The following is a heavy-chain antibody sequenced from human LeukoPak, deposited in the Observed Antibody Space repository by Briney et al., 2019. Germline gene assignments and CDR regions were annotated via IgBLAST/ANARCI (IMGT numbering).Heavy chain of an antibody. Sequence: PGRSLRLSCAASGFTFSDYYMTWIRQAPGKGLEWVSYISDGGSATNYADSVKGRFTISRDNAKNSLYLQMIGLRADDTAVYFCARYGYGYGKPIDYWGLGILVTVSS. CDR1: GFTFSDYY. D-gene: IGHD5-18*01. J-gene: IGHJ4*01. CDR3: ARYGYGYGKPIDY. V-gene: IGHV3-11*03. CDR2: ISDGGSAT.